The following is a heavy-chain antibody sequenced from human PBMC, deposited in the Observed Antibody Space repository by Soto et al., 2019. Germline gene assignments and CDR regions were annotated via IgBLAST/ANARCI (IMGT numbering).Heavy chain of an antibody. V-gene: IGHV4-59*01. D-gene: IGHD3-3*01. CDR3: ARSGVGFLEWLSLDP. CDR2: IYYSGST. CDR1: GGSIXSXY. Sequence: SETLSLTCTVSGGSIXSXYWSWIRQPPGKGLEWIGYIYYSGSTNYNPSLKSRVTISVDTSKNQFSLKLSSVTAADTAVYYCARSGVGFLEWLSLDPWGQGTLVTVSS. J-gene: IGHJ5*02.